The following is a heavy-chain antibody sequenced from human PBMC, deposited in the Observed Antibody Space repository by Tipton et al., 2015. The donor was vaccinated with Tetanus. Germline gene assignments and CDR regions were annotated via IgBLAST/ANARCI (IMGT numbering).Heavy chain of an antibody. CDR3: ARDSYYSSRWSFADY. CDR2: INEGGST. J-gene: IGHJ4*02. D-gene: IGHD3-22*01. V-gene: IGHV4-34*01. CDR1: GGSLSDYY. Sequence: TLSLTCAVSGGSLSDYYWSWIRQSPGKGLEWIGEINEGGSTNYNPSLESRVSISVDTSKHRFSLKVNSVIAADTAAYYCARDSYYSSRWSFADYWGQGTLVTVSS.